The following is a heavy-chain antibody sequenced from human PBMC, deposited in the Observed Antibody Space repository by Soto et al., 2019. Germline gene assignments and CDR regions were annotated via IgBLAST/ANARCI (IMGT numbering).Heavy chain of an antibody. CDR2: ISGSGDTT. J-gene: IGHJ4*02. Sequence: GGSLRLSCAGSGFTFRNNAMSWVRQTPGKGLEWVSGISGSGDTTYNADSVKGRLTLSRDNSKSTLFLQMNNLRVDDTAVYYCARDLSYGGLDYWGQGVLVTVSS. V-gene: IGHV3-23*01. D-gene: IGHD3-10*01. CDR3: ARDLSYGGLDY. CDR1: GFTFRNNA.